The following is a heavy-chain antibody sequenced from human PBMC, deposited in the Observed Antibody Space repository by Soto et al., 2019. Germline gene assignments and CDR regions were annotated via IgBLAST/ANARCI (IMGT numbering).Heavy chain of an antibody. CDR3: ASSLQENNYYYYGMDV. J-gene: IGHJ6*02. CDR1: VYTFTSYA. Sequence: ASVKVSCKASVYTFTSYAMHWVRQAPVQRLEWMGWINAGNGNTKYSQKFQGRVTITRDTSASTAYMELSSLRSEDTAVYYCASSLQENNYYYYGMDVWGQGTTVTVSS. CDR2: INAGNGNT. V-gene: IGHV1-3*01.